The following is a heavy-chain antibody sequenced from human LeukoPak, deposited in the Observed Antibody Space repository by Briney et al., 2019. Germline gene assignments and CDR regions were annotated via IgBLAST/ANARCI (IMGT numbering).Heavy chain of an antibody. CDR3: ARTSSWYAGAWFDS. CDR1: RGSIRTADYY. D-gene: IGHD6-13*01. J-gene: IGHJ5*01. V-gene: IGHV4-39*01. CDR2: IYFSGTL. Sequence: SETLSLTCTVSRGSIRTADYYWAWVRQPPGEGLEWHGSIYFSGTLYFNPSLKSRVSVSIDTSKNQFPLKVTSVNASDTAVYFWARTSSWYAGAWFDSWGQGTLVTVSS.